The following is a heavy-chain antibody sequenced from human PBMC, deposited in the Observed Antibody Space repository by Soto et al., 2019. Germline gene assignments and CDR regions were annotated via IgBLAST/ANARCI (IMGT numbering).Heavy chain of an antibody. D-gene: IGHD5-12*01. CDR3: ARDFQRGDGYKGY. CDR1: GFAFSGYA. J-gene: IGHJ4*02. CDR2: ISGSGGST. V-gene: IGHV3-23*01. Sequence: GGSPPLSCSSAGFAFSGYAMSWVSQAPGKGLEWVSAISGSGGSTYYADSVKGRFTISRDNYKNTLYLQMNSLRAEDTAVYYCARDFQRGDGYKGYWGQGNLVNVSA.